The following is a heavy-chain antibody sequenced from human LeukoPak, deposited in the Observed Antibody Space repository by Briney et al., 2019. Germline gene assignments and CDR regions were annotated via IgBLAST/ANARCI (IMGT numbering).Heavy chain of an antibody. CDR2: VTGTTIST. CDR1: GFTFSNYA. V-gene: IGHV3-23*01. Sequence: PGGSLTLSCAASGFTFSNYAMSWVRQAPEKGLEWVSTVTGTTISTNYADSVKGRFTISRDNSKNTLYLQMDSLRAEDTAIYYCAKDSSSAWFDPWGQGTLVTVSS. J-gene: IGHJ5*02. CDR3: AKDSSSAWFDP.